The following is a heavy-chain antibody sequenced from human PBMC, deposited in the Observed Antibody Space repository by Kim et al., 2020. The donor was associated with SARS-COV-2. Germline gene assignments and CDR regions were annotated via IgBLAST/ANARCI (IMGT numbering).Heavy chain of an antibody. CDR2: ISSSSTYT. Sequence: GGSLRLSCAASGFTFSDYYMSWIRQAPGEGLEWVSYISSSSTYTNYADSVKGRFTISRDNAENSLYLQMNSLRAEDTAVYYCARRGSSWYSQIDYWGQGTLVTVSS. J-gene: IGHJ4*02. V-gene: IGHV3-11*03. D-gene: IGHD6-13*01. CDR1: GFTFSDYY. CDR3: ARRGSSWYSQIDY.